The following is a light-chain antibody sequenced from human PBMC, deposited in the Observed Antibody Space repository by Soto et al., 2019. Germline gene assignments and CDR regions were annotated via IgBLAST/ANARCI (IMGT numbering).Light chain of an antibody. Sequence: QSVLTQPASVSGSPGQSITISCTGTSSDIGAYNFVSWYQQHPGKAPKLMLYDVNIRPSSFSNRFSGSNSGNTASLTISGLQSEDEADYCCTSWTTSTTMIFVGGTKVTVL. CDR2: DVN. V-gene: IGLV2-14*03. J-gene: IGLJ2*01. CDR1: SSDIGAYNF. CDR3: TSWTTSTTMI.